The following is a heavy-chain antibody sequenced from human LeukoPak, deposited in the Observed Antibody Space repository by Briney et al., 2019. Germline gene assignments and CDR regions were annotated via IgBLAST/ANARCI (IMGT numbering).Heavy chain of an antibody. V-gene: IGHV3-30*19. CDR3: ARAIRYNFDY. J-gene: IGHJ4*02. D-gene: IGHD3-9*01. CDR2: IWFDGSNK. Sequence: GGSLRLSCAASGFTFSHYGMHWLRQAPGKGLEWVAVIWFDGSNKYYADSVKGRFTISRDNSKNTLYLQMNSLRAEDTAVYYCARAIRYNFDYWGQGTLVTVSS. CDR1: GFTFSHYG.